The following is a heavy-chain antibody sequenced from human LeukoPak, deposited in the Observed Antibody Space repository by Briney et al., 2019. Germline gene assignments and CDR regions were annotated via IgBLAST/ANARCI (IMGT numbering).Heavy chain of an antibody. V-gene: IGHV4-59*08. J-gene: IGHJ3*02. D-gene: IGHD6-19*01. CDR2: IYYSGST. CDR3: ARRRSVAVDAFDI. CDR1: GGSISSYY. Sequence: PSETLSLTCTVSGGSISSYYWSWIRQPPGKGLEWIGYIYYSGSTNYNPSLKSRVTISVDTSKNQFSLKLSSVTAADTAVYYCARRRSVAVDAFDIWGQGTMVTVSS.